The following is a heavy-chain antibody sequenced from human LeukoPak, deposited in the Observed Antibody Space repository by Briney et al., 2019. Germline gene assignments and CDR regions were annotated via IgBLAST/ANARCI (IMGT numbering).Heavy chain of an antibody. Sequence: ESLRLSCAASGFTFSNYAMSWVRQPPGKGLEWIGEINHSGSTNYNPSLKSRVTISVDTSKNQFSLKLSSVTAADTAVYYCARGNIVATIRGGDFDYWGQGTLVTVSS. D-gene: IGHD5-12*01. CDR3: ARGNIVATIRGGDFDY. J-gene: IGHJ4*02. CDR2: INHSGST. V-gene: IGHV4-34*01. CDR1: GFTFSNYA.